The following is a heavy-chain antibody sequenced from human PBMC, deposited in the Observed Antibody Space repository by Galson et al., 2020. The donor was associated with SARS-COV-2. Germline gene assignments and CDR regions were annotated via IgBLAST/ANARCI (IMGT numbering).Heavy chain of an antibody. CDR1: GFTFNTYA. Sequence: GGSLRLSCAASGFTFNTYALTWVRQAAGKGLEWVASISGGGGITYYADSVEGRFTISRDNSKNTLYLQMNNLRAEDTAVYYCAKSPVGYNSGTKRRGDLGFWGQGTMVTVSS. V-gene: IGHV3-23*01. CDR3: AKSPVGYNSGTKRRGDLGF. J-gene: IGHJ3*01. CDR2: ISGGGGIT. D-gene: IGHD6-19*01.